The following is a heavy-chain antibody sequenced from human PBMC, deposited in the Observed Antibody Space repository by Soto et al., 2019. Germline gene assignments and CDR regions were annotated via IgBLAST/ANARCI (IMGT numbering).Heavy chain of an antibody. CDR1: GGSISSSSYY. CDR2: IYYSGST. D-gene: IGHD5-18*01. V-gene: IGHV4-39*01. CDR3: ASEIQLWSYGFDY. Sequence: PSETLSLTCTVSGGSISSSSYYWGWIRQPPGKGLEWIGSIYYSGSTYYNPSLKSRVTISVDTSKNQFSLKLSSVTAADTAVYYCASEIQLWSYGFDYWGQGTLVTVSS. J-gene: IGHJ4*02.